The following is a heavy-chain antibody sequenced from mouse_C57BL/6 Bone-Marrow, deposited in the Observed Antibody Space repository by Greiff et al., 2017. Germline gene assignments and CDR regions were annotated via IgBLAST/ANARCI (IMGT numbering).Heavy chain of an antibody. CDR1: GFSLTSYG. CDR3: AKNTLCDRTTVVARDYYAMDY. CDR2: IWRGGST. J-gene: IGHJ4*01. V-gene: IGHV2-5*01. Sequence: QVQLQQSGPGLVQPSQSLSITCTVSGFSLTSYGVHWVRQSPGKGLEWLGVIWRGGSTDYNAAFMSRLSITKDNSKSQVFFKMNSLQADDTAIYYCAKNTLCDRTTVVARDYYAMDYWGQGTSVTVSS. D-gene: IGHD1-1*01.